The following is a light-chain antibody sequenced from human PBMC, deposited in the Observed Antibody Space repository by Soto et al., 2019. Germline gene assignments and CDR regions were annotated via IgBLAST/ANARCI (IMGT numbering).Light chain of an antibody. CDR2: KAS. CDR3: QQYKSSST. J-gene: IGKJ1*01. CDR1: QSISIW. Sequence: IQLTQSPSSLSASVGDRVTITCRASQSISIWLAWYQQKPGKAPNLLINKASSLQSEVPSRFSGSGSGTEFTLTITSLQPDDFGVYYCQQYKSSSTFGQGTKVDI. V-gene: IGKV1-5*03.